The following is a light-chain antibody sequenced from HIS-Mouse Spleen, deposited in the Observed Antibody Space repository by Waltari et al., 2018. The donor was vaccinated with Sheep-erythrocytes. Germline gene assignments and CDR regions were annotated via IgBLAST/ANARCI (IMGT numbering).Light chain of an antibody. CDR3: CSYAGSYNHV. CDR2: DVS. J-gene: IGLJ1*01. V-gene: IGLV2-11*01. Sequence: QSALTQPRSVSGSPGQSVTISCTGTSSDVGGYNYVSWHQQPPRKAPKLMIYDVSKRPSGVPDRFSGSKSGNTASLTISGLQAEDEADYYCCSYAGSYNHVFATGTKVTVL. CDR1: SSDVGGYNY.